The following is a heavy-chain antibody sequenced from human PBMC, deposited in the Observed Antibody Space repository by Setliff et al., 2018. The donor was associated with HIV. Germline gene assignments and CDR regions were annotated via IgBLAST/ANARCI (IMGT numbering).Heavy chain of an antibody. CDR1: GGSISSGSYY. CDR3: ARVDSSRGLHAFDI. J-gene: IGHJ3*02. CDR2: IYTSGST. V-gene: IGHV4-61*09. D-gene: IGHD3-22*01. Sequence: SETLSLTCTVSGGSISSGSYYWSWIRQPAGKGLEWIGHIYTSGSTNSNPSLTSRVTISVDTPKNQFSLKLSSVIAADTAVYYCARVDSSRGLHAFDIWGQGTVVTVSS.